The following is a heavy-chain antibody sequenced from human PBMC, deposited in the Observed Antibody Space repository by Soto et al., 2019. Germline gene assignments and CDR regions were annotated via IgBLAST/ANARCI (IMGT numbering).Heavy chain of an antibody. J-gene: IGHJ5*02. Sequence: GPSVKVSCKASGYTFTSYYMHWVRQAPGQGLEWMGIINPSGGSTSYAQKFQGRVTMTRDASTSTVYMELSSLRSEDTAVYYCARDATVAGTKGWFDPWGQGTLVTVSS. CDR3: ARDATVAGTKGWFDP. D-gene: IGHD6-19*01. CDR1: GYTFTSYY. V-gene: IGHV1-46*01. CDR2: INPSGGST.